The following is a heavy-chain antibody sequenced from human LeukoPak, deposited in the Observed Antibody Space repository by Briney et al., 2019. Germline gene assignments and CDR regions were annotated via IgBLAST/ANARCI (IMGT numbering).Heavy chain of an antibody. CDR3: AKEPTEFTSGWYFHD. V-gene: IGHV3-30*18. Sequence: GGSLRLSCAASGFTFSSYGMHWVRQAPGKGLEWVAVISYDGSNKYYADSVKGRFTLSRDNSKNTLYLQMNSLRAEDTAVYYCAKEPTEFTSGWYFHDWGQGTVVTVSS. CDR2: ISYDGSNK. J-gene: IGHJ4*02. D-gene: IGHD6-19*01. CDR1: GFTFSSYG.